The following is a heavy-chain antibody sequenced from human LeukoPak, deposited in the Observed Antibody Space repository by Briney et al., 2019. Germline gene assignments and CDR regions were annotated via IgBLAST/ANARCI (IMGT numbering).Heavy chain of an antibody. V-gene: IGHV3-64*01. Sequence: GGSLRLSCAASGFTFSSYAIHWVRQAPGKGLEYVSAISSNGGSTYYANSVKGRLTTSRDNSKNTLYLQMGSLRAEDMAVYYCARRGSSYGDSMDYWGQGTLVTVSS. CDR2: ISSNGGST. D-gene: IGHD4-17*01. CDR1: GFTFSSYA. CDR3: ARRGSSYGDSMDY. J-gene: IGHJ4*02.